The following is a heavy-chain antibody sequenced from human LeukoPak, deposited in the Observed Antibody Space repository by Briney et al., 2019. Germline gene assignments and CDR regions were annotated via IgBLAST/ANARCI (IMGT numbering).Heavy chain of an antibody. D-gene: IGHD5-12*01. CDR2: ISSNGGST. CDR3: ASPYSGYDYNFDH. CDR1: GFTFSSYA. V-gene: IGHV3-64D*06. J-gene: IGHJ4*02. Sequence: PGGSLRLSCSASGFTFSSYAMHWVRQAPGKGLEDVSSISSNGGSTYYADSVKGRFTISRDNSKNTLFLQMSSLRTEDTAVYYCASPYSGYDYNFDHWGQGTLVTVSS.